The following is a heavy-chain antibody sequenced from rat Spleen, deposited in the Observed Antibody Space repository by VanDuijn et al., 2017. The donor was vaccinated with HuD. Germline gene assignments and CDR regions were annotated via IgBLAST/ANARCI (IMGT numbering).Heavy chain of an antibody. CDR2: IWGDGNT. J-gene: IGHJ2*01. D-gene: IGHD1-7*01. V-gene: IGHV2-1*01. CDR3: IRERYGNPASYYFDY. Sequence: QVQLKESGPGLVQPSQTLSLTCTVSGFSLISNSVHWIRQPPGKGLEWMGGIWGDGNTNYNPALKSRLSISRDTSKSQVFLKINILQTEDTAIYFCIRERYGNPASYYFDYWGQGVMVTVSS. CDR1: GFSLISNS.